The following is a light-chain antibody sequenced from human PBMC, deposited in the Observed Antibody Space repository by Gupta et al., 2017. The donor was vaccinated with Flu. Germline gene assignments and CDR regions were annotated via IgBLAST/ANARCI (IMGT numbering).Light chain of an antibody. V-gene: IGKV1-17*01. J-gene: IGKJ4*01. CDR3: LQHNDYPLT. Sequence: DIQMTQSPSSLSASVGDRVTITCRASQGIRNNLAWYQQEPGKAPKRLIYVASSLQSGVPSRFSGSGSGTXFTLTIXSLQPEDFATYYCLQHNDYPLTFGXGTKV. CDR2: VAS. CDR1: QGIRNN.